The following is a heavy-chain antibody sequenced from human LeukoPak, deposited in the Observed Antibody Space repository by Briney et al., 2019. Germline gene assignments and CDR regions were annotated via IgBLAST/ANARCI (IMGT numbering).Heavy chain of an antibody. CDR1: VFTLSGVC. J-gene: IGHJ3*01. V-gene: IGHV3-7*03. CDR2: INSDGSEG. CDR3: ARSSYSSSSSV. D-gene: IGHD6-6*01. Sequence: GGSLRLCCAVSVFTLSGVCMNWSRQARGKGLEWVASINSDGSEGYYADVVKGRFTISRDNAKNSLYLQINSLRAEDTAVYYCARSSYSSSSSVWGQGTMVTVSS.